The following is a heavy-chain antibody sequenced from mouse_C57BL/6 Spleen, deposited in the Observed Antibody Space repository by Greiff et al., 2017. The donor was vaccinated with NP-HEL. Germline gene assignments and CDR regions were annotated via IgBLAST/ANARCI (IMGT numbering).Heavy chain of an antibody. V-gene: IGHV5-17*01. CDR2: ISSGSSTI. Sequence: EVKLMESGGGLVKPGGSLKLSCAASGFTFSDYGMHWVRQAPEKGLEWVAYISSGSSTIYYADTVKGRFTISRDNAKNTLFLQMTSLRSEDTAMSSSSWLGDGTSWSFDVWGTGPTVTVSS. CDR3: SWLGDGTSWSFDV. J-gene: IGHJ1*03. CDR1: GFTFSDYG. D-gene: IGHD1-3*01.